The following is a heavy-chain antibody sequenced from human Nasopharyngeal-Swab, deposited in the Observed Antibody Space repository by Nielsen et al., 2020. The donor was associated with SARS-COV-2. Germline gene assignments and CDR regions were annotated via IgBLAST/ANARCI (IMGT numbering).Heavy chain of an antibody. CDR2: ISGSGGST. J-gene: IGHJ4*02. Sequence: GGSLRLSCAASGFTFSSYAMSWVRQAPGKGLEWVSAISGSGGSTYYADSVKGRFTISRDNSKNTLYLQMNSLRAEDTAVYYCAKGSPPGRDYYDSSGYYYPPLFDYWGQGTLVTVSS. CDR3: AKGSPPGRDYYDSSGYYYPPLFDY. D-gene: IGHD3-22*01. V-gene: IGHV3-23*01. CDR1: GFTFSSYA.